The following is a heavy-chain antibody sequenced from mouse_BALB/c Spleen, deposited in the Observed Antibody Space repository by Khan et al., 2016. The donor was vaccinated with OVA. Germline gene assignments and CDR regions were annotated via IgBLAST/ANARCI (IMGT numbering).Heavy chain of an antibody. Sequence: VQLQQSGAELVKPGTSVRLSCKSSGYTFSSYYLSWVKQRPGQGLEWIGDINPNNGGTNFNEKFKNKATLTVDKSSSTAYMQLSGLTSEDSAVYYCTRSGYGGFAYWGQGTLVTVSA. CDR1: GYTFSSYY. V-gene: IGHV1-53*01. CDR3: TRSGYGGFAY. J-gene: IGHJ3*01. D-gene: IGHD1-1*02. CDR2: INPNNGGT.